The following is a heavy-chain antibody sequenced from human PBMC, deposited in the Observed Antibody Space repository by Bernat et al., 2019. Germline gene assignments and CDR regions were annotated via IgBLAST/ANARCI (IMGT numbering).Heavy chain of an antibody. D-gene: IGHD6-19*01. J-gene: IGHJ4*02. CDR2: IRSSSTYT. Sequence: QVQLVESGGGLVKPGGSLRLSGAASGFTVSDYYMSGIRQAPGKGLEWVSYIRSSSTYTNYAESVKGRFTIYRENAKNSLYLQLNSLRAEDTAVYYCASQWLDDYYDYWGQGTLVTVSS. CDR1: GFTVSDYY. V-gene: IGHV3-11*05. CDR3: ASQWLDDYYDY.